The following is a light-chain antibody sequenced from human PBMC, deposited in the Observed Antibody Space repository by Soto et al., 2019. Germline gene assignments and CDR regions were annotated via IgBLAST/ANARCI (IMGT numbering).Light chain of an antibody. CDR1: QGISSG. CDR3: QQANSFPS. CDR2: AAS. Sequence: DIQMTQSPSSVSASVGDRVTITCRASQGISSGLAWYHQKPGKAPKLLIYAASSLQSGVPSLFSGSGSGTDFTLTTSSLQPDDLAAYYCQQANSFPSFGGGTKVEIK. J-gene: IGKJ4*01. V-gene: IGKV1-12*02.